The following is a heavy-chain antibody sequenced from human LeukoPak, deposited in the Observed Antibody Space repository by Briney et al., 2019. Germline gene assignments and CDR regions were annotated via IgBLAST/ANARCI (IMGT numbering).Heavy chain of an antibody. CDR2: ISAYNGNT. V-gene: IGHV1-18*01. CDR3: ARDIRHPKTSGSPALPDC. Sequence: ASVKVSCKASGYTFTSYGISWVRQAPGQGLEWMGWISAYNGNTNYAQKLQGRVTMTTDTSTSTAYMELRSLRSDDTAVYYCARDIRHPKTSGSPALPDCWGQGTLVTVSS. CDR1: GYTFTSYG. J-gene: IGHJ4*02. D-gene: IGHD2-21*01.